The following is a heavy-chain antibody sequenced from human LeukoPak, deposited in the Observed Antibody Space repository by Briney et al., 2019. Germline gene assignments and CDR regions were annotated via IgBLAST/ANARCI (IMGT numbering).Heavy chain of an antibody. CDR1: GDSISSTNYY. CDR2: IYYSGST. V-gene: IGHV4-39*01. Sequence: SETLSLTCTVSGDSISSTNYYWGWIRQPPGKGLEWIGSIYYSGSTYYNPSLESRVTISVDTSKDQFSLKLNSVTAADTAVYYCARALGAFDIWGQGTMVTVSS. CDR3: ARALGAFDI. J-gene: IGHJ3*02.